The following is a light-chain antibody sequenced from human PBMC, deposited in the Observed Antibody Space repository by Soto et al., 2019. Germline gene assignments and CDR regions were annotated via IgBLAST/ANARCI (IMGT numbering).Light chain of an antibody. CDR3: QQYGSSPPIT. CDR1: QSVNSNY. V-gene: IGKV3-20*01. Sequence: EIVLTQSPGTLSLSPGERATLSCRASQSVNSNYLAWYQQKPGQAPRLLIYGASSRATGIPDRFSGSGSGTAFTLSISRLEPEDFAVYYCQQYGSSPPITFGGGTKVEIK. CDR2: GAS. J-gene: IGKJ4*01.